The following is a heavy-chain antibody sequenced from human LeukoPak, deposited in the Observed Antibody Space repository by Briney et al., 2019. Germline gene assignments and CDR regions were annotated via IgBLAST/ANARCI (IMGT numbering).Heavy chain of an antibody. CDR2: INSGGST. CDR1: GFTVSSNY. J-gene: IGHJ4*02. Sequence: GGSLRLSCAASGFTVSSNYMSWVRQPPGKGLEWVSVINSGGSTNYADSVKGRFTIPRDNSKNTLYLQMSSLRAEDTAVYYCARDLFHWGQGTLVTVSS. V-gene: IGHV3-53*01. D-gene: IGHD2-21*01. CDR3: ARDLFH.